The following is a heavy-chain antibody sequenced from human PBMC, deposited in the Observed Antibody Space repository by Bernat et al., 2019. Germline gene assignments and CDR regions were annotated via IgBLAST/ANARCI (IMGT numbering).Heavy chain of an antibody. Sequence: EVQLVESGGGLVQPGWSLRLSCTASGFTFGDYAMSWVRQAPGKGLEWVGFIRSKAYGGTTEYAASVKGRFTISRDDSKSIAYLQMNSLKTEDTAVYYCTSTQIAGDYWGQGTLVTVSS. V-gene: IGHV3-49*04. D-gene: IGHD6-13*01. CDR1: GFTFGDYA. CDR2: IRSKAYGGTT. J-gene: IGHJ4*02. CDR3: TSTQIAGDY.